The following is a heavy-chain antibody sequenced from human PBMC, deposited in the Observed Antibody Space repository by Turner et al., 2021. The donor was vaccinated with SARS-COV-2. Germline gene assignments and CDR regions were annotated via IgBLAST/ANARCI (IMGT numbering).Heavy chain of an antibody. CDR1: GFTFSNYW. V-gene: IGHV3-74*01. CDR2: IKGGGGGA. J-gene: IGHJ4*02. CDR3: ARSNPPQD. Sequence: EVQVVESGGGLVQPGGSLRLSCAASGFTFSNYWMHWVRQVPGKGLMWVSRIKGGGGGATYADSVQGRFRIARDNAKNTLSLQMNNLRVEDTAIYYCARSNPPQDWGQGTLVTVSS.